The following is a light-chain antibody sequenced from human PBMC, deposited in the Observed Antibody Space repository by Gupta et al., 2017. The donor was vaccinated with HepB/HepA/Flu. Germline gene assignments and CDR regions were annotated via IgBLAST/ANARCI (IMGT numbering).Light chain of an antibody. Sequence: DIVLTHSPATLSVSPRDISTPSCSASQSVSSNLAWYKQKPGQAPRLLIYGASTRATGIPARFSGSGSGPEFTLTISSLQSEDFAVYCCQQYNNWPKTFGQGTKVEIK. CDR2: GAS. V-gene: IGKV3-15*01. CDR1: QSVSSN. J-gene: IGKJ1*01. CDR3: QQYNNWPKT.